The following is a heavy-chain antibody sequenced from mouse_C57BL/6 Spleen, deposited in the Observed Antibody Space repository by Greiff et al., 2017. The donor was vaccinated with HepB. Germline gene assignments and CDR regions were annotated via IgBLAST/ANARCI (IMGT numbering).Heavy chain of an antibody. J-gene: IGHJ1*03. V-gene: IGHV1-82*01. D-gene: IGHD2-1*01. CDR2: IYPGDGDT. CDR3: ARPIYYGNSYWYFDV. Sequence: QVQLQQSGPELVKPGASVKISCKASGYAFSSSWMNWVKQRPGQGLEWIGRIYPGDGDTNYNGKFKGKATLTADKSSSTAYMQLSSLTSEDSAVYFCARPIYYGNSYWYFDVWGTGTTVTVSS. CDR1: GYAFSSSW.